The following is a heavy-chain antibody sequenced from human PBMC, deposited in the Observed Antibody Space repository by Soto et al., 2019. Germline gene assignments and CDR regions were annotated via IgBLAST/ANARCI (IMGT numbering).Heavy chain of an antibody. CDR1: GYTFTTYG. V-gene: IGHV1-18*01. Sequence: GASVKVSCKASGYTFTTYGVSWVRQAPGQGLEWLGWINGYNGNAKYAENLQGRVTMTTDTPTSTAYMELRSLRSDDTAVYYCARLGAYYQSLDPWGPGTLVTVSS. CDR3: ARLGAYYQSLDP. D-gene: IGHD2-21*01. CDR2: INGYNGNA. J-gene: IGHJ5*02.